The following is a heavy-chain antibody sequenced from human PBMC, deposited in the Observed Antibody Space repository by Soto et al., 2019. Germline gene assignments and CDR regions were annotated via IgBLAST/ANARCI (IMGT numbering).Heavy chain of an antibody. V-gene: IGHV1-24*01. J-gene: IGHJ6*02. Sequence: ASVKVSCKVSGYTLTELSMHWVRQAPGKGLEWMGGFDPEDGETIYAQKFQGRVTMTEDTSTDTAYMELSSLRSEDTAVYYCATDLKYRSGWYRGYYYYGMDVWGQGTTVTVSS. CDR3: ATDLKYRSGWYRGYYYYGMDV. D-gene: IGHD6-19*01. CDR1: GYTLTELS. CDR2: FDPEDGET.